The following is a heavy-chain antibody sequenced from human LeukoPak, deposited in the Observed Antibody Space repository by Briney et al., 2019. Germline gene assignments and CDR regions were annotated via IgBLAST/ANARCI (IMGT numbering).Heavy chain of an antibody. Sequence: PGRSLRLSCAASGFTFSSYGMHWVRQAPGKGLEWVAVIWYDGSNKYYADSVKGRFTISRDNSKNTLYLQMNSLRAEDTAVYYCARAMVREQGVDYWGQGTLVSLSS. CDR3: ARAMVREQGVDY. CDR2: IWYDGSNK. J-gene: IGHJ4*02. D-gene: IGHD3-10*01. CDR1: GFTFSSYG. V-gene: IGHV3-33*01.